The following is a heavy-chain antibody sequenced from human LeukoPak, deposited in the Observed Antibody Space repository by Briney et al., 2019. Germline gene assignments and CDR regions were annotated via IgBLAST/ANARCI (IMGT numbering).Heavy chain of an antibody. CDR2: VNPNSGGT. CDR1: GYTFTSYG. J-gene: IGHJ4*02. CDR3: ARDREYRSSSYPLDY. D-gene: IGHD6-6*01. V-gene: IGHV1-2*02. Sequence: ASVKVSCKASGYTFTSYGISWVRQAPGQGLEWMGWVNPNSGGTNFAQKFQGRVTMTRDTSISTAYMGLSRLRSDDTAVYFCARDREYRSSSYPLDYWGQGTLVTVSS.